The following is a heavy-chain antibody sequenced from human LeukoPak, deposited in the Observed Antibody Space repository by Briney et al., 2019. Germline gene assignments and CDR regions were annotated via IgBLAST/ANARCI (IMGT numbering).Heavy chain of an antibody. V-gene: IGHV4-61*01. CDR2: IDYSGST. CDR3: ARRVLMSSTGVPDTWLDP. D-gene: IGHD2-8*01. Sequence: SETLSLTCTVSGGSVSSGSYYWSWIRQPPGKGLEWIGYIDYSGSTNYNPSLKSRVTISVDTSKNQFSLNLGSVTAADTAIYYCARRVLMSSTGVPDTWLDPWGQGTLVTVSS. J-gene: IGHJ5*02. CDR1: GGSVSSGSYY.